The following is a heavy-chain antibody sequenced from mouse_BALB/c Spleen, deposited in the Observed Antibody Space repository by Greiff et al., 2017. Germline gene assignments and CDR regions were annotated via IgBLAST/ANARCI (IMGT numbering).Heavy chain of an antibody. D-gene: IGHD2-10*02. V-gene: IGHV5-4*02. CDR2: ISDGGSYT. J-gene: IGHJ4*01. CDR1: GFTFSDYY. CDR3: AREKYDNVMDY. Sequence: EVMLVESGGGLVKPGGSLKLSCAASGFTFSDYYMYWVRQTPGKRLEWVATISDGGSYTYYPDSVKGRFTISRDNAKNNLYLQMSSLTSEDTAMYYCAREKYDNVMDYWGQGTSVTVSS.